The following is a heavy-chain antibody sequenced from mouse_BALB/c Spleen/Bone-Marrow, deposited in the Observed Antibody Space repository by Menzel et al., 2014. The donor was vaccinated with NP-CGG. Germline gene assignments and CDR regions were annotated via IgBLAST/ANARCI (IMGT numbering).Heavy chain of an antibody. CDR1: GYTFTIYY. CDR2: INPSNGGT. V-gene: IGHV1S81*02. J-gene: IGHJ3*01. CDR3: TRNGPDSSGYPAWFAY. D-gene: IGHD3-2*01. Sequence: VKLMESGAELVKPGASVKLSCKASGYTFTIYYMFWVKQRPGQGLGWIGEINPSNGGTNFNEKFKSKATLTVDKSSSTAYMQLSSLTSEDSAVYYCTRNGPDSSGYPAWFAYWGQGTLVTVSA.